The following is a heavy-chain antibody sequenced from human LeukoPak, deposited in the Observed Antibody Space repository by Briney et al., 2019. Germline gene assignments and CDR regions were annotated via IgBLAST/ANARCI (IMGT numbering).Heavy chain of an antibody. CDR1: GYTFTNYG. J-gene: IGHJ6*02. CDR3: AREGDCSGGTCNSNDDYYYYCEDV. D-gene: IGHD2-15*01. CDR2: ISVYNGNT. Sequence: GASVKVSCKASGYTFTNYGVSWVRQAPGQGLAWMGWISVYNGNTEYAQKFQDRVTMTTDTSTSTAYMELRSLRYDDTAVYFCAREGDCSGGTCNSNDDYYYYCEDVWGQGTTVTVSS. V-gene: IGHV1-18*01.